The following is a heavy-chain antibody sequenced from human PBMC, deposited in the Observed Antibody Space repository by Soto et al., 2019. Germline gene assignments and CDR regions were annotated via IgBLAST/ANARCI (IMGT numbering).Heavy chain of an antibody. J-gene: IGHJ4*02. Sequence: SETLSLTCTVSGGSISSYYWSWIRQPAGKGLEWIGRIYTSGSTNYNPSLKSRVIISIDTSKNQFYLNVNSVTAEDTAVYYCARRRASDYGGNNNPYYFDYWGQGALVTVSS. V-gene: IGHV4-4*07. CDR3: ARRRASDYGGNNNPYYFDY. CDR1: GGSISSYY. D-gene: IGHD4-17*01. CDR2: IYTSGST.